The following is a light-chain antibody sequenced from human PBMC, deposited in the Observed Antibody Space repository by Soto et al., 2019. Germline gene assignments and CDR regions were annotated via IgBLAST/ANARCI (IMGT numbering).Light chain of an antibody. J-gene: IGKJ5*01. CDR2: GAS. CDR3: QQYGNSPRT. V-gene: IGKV3-20*01. CDR1: QSVRSTY. Sequence: EIVLSLSPGTLSLYPGERATLSCRASQSVRSTYLAWYQQKPGQAPRLLIYGASSRATDIPDRFSGSGSGTDFTLTISRLEPEDFAVYFCQQYGNSPRTFGQGTRLEIK.